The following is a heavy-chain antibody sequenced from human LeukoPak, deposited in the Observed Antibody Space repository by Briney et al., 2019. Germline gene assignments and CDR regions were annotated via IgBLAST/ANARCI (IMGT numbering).Heavy chain of an antibody. V-gene: IGHV4-30-2*01. Sequence: ASETLSLTCTVSGGSISSYSWSWIRQPPGKGLEWIGYIYHSGSTYYNPSLKSRVTISVDRSKNQFSLKLSSVTAADTAVYYCARAPGTGIGFDYWGQGTLVTVSS. J-gene: IGHJ4*02. D-gene: IGHD3/OR15-3a*01. CDR1: GGSISSYS. CDR3: ARAPGTGIGFDY. CDR2: IYHSGST.